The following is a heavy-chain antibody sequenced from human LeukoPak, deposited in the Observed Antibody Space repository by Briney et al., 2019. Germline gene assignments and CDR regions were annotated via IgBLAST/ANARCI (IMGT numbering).Heavy chain of an antibody. CDR2: INPSGGST. J-gene: IGHJ4*02. D-gene: IGHD3-9*01. CDR1: GYTFSSYY. Sequence: GASVKVSCKASGYTFSSYYMHWVRQAPGQGLEWMGIINPSGGSTSYAQKFQGRVTMTRDMSTSTVYMELSSLRSEDTAMYYCAGAGRYFDWLVQGALDYWGQGTLVTVSS. CDR3: AGAGRYFDWLVQGALDY. V-gene: IGHV1-46*01.